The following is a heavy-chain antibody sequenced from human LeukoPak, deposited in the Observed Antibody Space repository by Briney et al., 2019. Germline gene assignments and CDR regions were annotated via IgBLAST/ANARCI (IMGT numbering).Heavy chain of an antibody. J-gene: IGHJ4*02. CDR3: ARDQGEYNRNGDFDY. CDR1: GYAFIGYY. V-gene: IGHV1-2*02. CDR2: INPKTGGT. D-gene: IGHD1-1*01. Sequence: ASVKVSCKASGYAFIGYYMHWVRQAPGQGLEWMGWINPKTGGTNYGQTFQGRITMTRDTSIGTAYMELSRLRSDDTAVYYCARDQGEYNRNGDFDYWGQGTLVTVSS.